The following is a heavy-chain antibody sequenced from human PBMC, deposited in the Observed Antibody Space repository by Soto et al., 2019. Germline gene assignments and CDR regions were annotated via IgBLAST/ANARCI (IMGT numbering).Heavy chain of an antibody. CDR2: IYYSGST. V-gene: IGHV4-39*01. CDR1: GGSISSSSYY. Sequence: PSETLSLTCTVSGGSISSSSYYWGWIRQPPGKGLEWIGSIYYSGSTYYNPSLKSRVTISVDTSKNQFSLKLSSVTAADTAVYYCARQSAYSSSSSDYYYGMDVWGQGTTVTVS. J-gene: IGHJ6*02. CDR3: ARQSAYSSSSSDYYYGMDV. D-gene: IGHD6-6*01.